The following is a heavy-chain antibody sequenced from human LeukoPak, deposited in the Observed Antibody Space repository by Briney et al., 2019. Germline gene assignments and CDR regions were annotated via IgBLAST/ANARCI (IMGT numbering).Heavy chain of an antibody. V-gene: IGHV4-59*12. CDR1: GGSISSYY. CDR2: IYYLGST. J-gene: IGHJ4*02. D-gene: IGHD2-2*01. CDR3: ARGTGHNIVVVPAAFDY. Sequence: SETLSLTCAVYGGSISSYYWSWIRQPPGKGLEWVGHIYYLGSTNYNPSLKSRVTISVDTSKNQFSLKLSSVTAADTAVYYCARGTGHNIVVVPAAFDYWGQGTLVTVSS.